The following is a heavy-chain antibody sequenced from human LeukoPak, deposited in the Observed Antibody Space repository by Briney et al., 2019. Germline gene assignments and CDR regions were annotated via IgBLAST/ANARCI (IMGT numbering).Heavy chain of an antibody. V-gene: IGHV4-4*07. CDR3: AKVRYVDY. CDR1: GGSIINNY. J-gene: IGHJ4*02. Sequence: SETLSLTCTVSGGSIINNYWAWIRQPAGNGLEWIGRVHSGGTTNYNPSFGSRVTMSVNTSKNQVSLILSSVTAADTAVYYCAKVRYVDYWGQGTLVTVSS. D-gene: IGHD2-2*01. CDR2: VHSGGTT.